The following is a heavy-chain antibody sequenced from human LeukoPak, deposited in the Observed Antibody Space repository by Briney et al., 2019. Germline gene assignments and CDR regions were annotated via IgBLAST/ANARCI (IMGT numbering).Heavy chain of an antibody. CDR1: GGSFSGYY. D-gene: IGHD1-26*01. CDR2: INHSGST. V-gene: IGHV4-34*01. Sequence: SETLFLTCAVYGGSFSGYYWSWIRQPPGKGLEWIGEINHSGSTNYNPSLKSRVTISVDTSKNQFSLKLSSVTAADTAVYYCARGRGAPPHGYYYYGMDVWGQGTTVTVSS. CDR3: ARGRGAPPHGYYYYGMDV. J-gene: IGHJ6*02.